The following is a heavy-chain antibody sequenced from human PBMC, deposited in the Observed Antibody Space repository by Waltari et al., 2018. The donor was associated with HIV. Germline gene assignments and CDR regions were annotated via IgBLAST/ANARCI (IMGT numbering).Heavy chain of an antibody. J-gene: IGHJ4*02. CDR2: IYHSGST. V-gene: IGHV4-38-2*02. D-gene: IGHD2-21*02. CDR1: GYSISSGYS. CDR3: ASPGGVVTAIREYFDY. Sequence: QVQLQESGPGLVKPSETLSLTCTVPGYSISSGYSWVWIRQPPGKGLEWIGSIYHSGSTYYNPSLKSRVTISVDTSKNQFSLKLSSVTAADTAVYYCASPGGVVTAIREYFDYWGQGTLVTVSS.